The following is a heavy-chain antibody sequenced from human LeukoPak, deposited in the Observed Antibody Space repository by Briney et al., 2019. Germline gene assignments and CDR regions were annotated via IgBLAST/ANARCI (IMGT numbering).Heavy chain of an antibody. J-gene: IGHJ4*02. D-gene: IGHD1-26*01. Sequence: SETLSLTCAVYGGSFSGYYWSWIRQPPGKGLEWIGEINHSGSTNYNPSLKSRVTISVDTSKNQFSLKLSSVTAADTAVYYCARGRGRYLDYWGLGTLVTVSS. CDR3: ARGRGRYLDY. V-gene: IGHV4-34*01. CDR2: INHSGST. CDR1: GGSFSGYY.